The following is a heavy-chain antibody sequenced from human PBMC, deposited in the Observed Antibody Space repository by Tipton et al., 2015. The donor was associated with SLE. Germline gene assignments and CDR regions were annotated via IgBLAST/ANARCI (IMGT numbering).Heavy chain of an antibody. V-gene: IGHV1-46*01. Sequence: QSGAEVKKPGASVKVSCKASGYTFTSYYMHWVRQAPGQGLEWMGIINPSGGSTSYAQKFQGRVTMTRDTSTSTVYMELSSLRSEDTAVYYCASATLIATTPKVWGQGALVTVSS. CDR3: ASATLIATTPKV. D-gene: IGHD1-26*01. J-gene: IGHJ4*02. CDR1: GYTFTSYY. CDR2: INPSGGST.